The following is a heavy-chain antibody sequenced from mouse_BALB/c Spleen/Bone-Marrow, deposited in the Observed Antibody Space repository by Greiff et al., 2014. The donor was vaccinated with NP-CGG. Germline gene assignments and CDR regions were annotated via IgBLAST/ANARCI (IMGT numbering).Heavy chain of an antibody. Sequence: VQLQQSGPELVKPGASVKISCKASGYTFTDYNMHWVKQSHGKSLVWIVYIYPHNGGNGYNQKFKNKATLTVDSSSSTAYMELRSLTSEDSAVYYCARSRGTTATTYYFDYWGQGTTLTVSS. V-gene: IGHV1S29*02. CDR1: GYTFTDYN. CDR2: IYPHNGGN. J-gene: IGHJ2*01. CDR3: ARSRGTTATTYYFDY. D-gene: IGHD1-2*01.